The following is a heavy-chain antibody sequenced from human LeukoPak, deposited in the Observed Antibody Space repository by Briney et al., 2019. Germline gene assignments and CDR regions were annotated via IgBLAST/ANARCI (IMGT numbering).Heavy chain of an antibody. Sequence: PSETLSLTCAVSGYTISICYYWGWIRQPPGKGLEWSGSIYHSGSTYYNRSLKSRVTISVDPSKNQFSLKLSSVPAADTAVYYCARRYGSYSQNLFDYWGQGPLVTVSS. CDR2: IYHSGST. CDR1: GYTISICYY. V-gene: IGHV4-38-2*01. CDR3: ARRYGSYSQNLFDY. J-gene: IGHJ4*02. D-gene: IGHD3-10*01.